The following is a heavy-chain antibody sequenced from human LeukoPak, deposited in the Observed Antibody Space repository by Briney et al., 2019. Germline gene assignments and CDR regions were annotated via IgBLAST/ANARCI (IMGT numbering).Heavy chain of an antibody. CDR2: ISYDGSIT. J-gene: IGHJ4*02. V-gene: IGHV3-30-3*01. CDR3: ARDRGSNHGEFDY. Sequence: PGGSLRLSCAASGFTFRSYSMHWVRQAPGKGLDWVTFISYDGSITYYADSVKGRFTISRDNFKNTVYLQMNSLRAEDTAVYYCARDRGSNHGEFDYWGQGTLVTVSS. D-gene: IGHD1-26*01. CDR1: GFTFRSYS.